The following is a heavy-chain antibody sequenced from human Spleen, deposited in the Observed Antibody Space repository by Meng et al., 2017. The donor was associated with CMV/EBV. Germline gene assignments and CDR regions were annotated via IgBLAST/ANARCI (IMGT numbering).Heavy chain of an antibody. J-gene: IGHJ6*02. CDR3: ARVRGDYGMDV. CDR2: INPNSGGT. CDR1: GYPFTDYY. V-gene: IGHV1-2*02. D-gene: IGHD4-17*01. Sequence: ASVKVSCKASGYPFTDYYIHWVRQAPGQGLEWMGWINPNSGGTNFAQRFQGRVTMTSDTSISTAYMELSRLRSDDTAVYYCARVRGDYGMDVWGQGTTVTVSS.